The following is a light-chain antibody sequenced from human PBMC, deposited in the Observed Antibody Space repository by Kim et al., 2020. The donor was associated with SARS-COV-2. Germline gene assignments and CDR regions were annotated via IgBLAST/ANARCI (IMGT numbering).Light chain of an antibody. CDR1: KLGDKY. V-gene: IGLV3-1*01. Sequence: SYELTQPPSVSVSAGQTASITCSGDKLGDKYACXYQQKPGQSPVLVIYQDSKRPSGIPERFSGSNSGNTATLTISGTQAMDEADYYCQAWDSSTAVFGGG. J-gene: IGLJ2*01. CDR3: QAWDSSTAV. CDR2: QDS.